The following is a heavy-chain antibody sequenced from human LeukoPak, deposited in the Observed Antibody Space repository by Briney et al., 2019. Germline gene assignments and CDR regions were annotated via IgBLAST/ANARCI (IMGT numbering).Heavy chain of an antibody. CDR1: GFTFSDDY. Sequence: GGSLRLSCAASGFTFSDDYMSWIRQAPGKGPEWVSYISSDGSTIFYADSVKGRFTISRDNAKNSLFPQMNSLRAEDTAVYYCARERTTVRYWGQGTLVTVSS. J-gene: IGHJ4*02. CDR3: ARERTTVRY. V-gene: IGHV3-11*01. D-gene: IGHD4-17*01. CDR2: ISSDGSTI.